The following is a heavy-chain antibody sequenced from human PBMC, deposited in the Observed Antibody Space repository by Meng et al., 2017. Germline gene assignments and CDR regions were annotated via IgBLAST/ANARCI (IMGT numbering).Heavy chain of an antibody. V-gene: IGHV1-69*01. J-gene: IGHJ4*02. CDR1: GGTFSSYA. D-gene: IGHD3-10*01. Sequence: VQLVQSGHELKKPGSPVTVSCKATGGTFSSYAISWVRQATGQGLEWMGGIIPSFGTATSAQKFQGRVTITADESTSTAYMELSSLRSDDTAVYYCASYSSVRGIAYWGQGTLVTVSS. CDR3: ASYSSVRGIAY. CDR2: IIPSFGTA.